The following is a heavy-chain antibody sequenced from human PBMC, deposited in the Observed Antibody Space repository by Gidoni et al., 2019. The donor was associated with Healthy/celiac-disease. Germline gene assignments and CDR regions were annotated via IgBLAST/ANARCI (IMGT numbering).Heavy chain of an antibody. Sequence: QVQLGESGGGVVKPGRSLRLSCAASGFTFSSYGMHWVRQAPGKGLEWVAFIWYDGSNKYYADSVKGRFTISRDNSKNTLYLQMNSLRAEDTAVYYCARDLRYVNSEYFDYWGQGTLVTVSS. CDR1: GFTFSSYG. CDR2: IWYDGSNK. V-gene: IGHV3-33*01. J-gene: IGHJ4*02. CDR3: ARDLRYVNSEYFDY. D-gene: IGHD3-9*01.